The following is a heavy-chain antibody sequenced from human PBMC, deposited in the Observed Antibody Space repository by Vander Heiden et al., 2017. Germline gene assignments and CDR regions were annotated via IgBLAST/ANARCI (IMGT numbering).Heavy chain of an antibody. V-gene: IGHV4-39*01. CDR2: IYYSGST. D-gene: IGHD3-3*01. CDR1: GGSISSSRYY. Sequence: QLQLQASGPGLVKPSETLSLTCTVSGGSISSSRYYWGGIRQPPGKGLEWIGSIYYSGSTYYNPSLKSRVTISVDTSKNQFSLKLSSVTAADTAVYYCARHAVPYYDFWSGYSGGGMDVWGQGTTVTVSS. CDR3: ARHAVPYYDFWSGYSGGGMDV. J-gene: IGHJ6*02.